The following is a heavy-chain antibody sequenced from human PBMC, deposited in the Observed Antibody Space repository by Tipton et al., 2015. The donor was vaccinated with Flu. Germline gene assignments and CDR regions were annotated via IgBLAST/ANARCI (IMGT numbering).Heavy chain of an antibody. CDR2: MYVSGST. V-gene: IGHV4-4*07. J-gene: IGHJ4*02. CDR1: GGSMSSFY. CDR3: ARGSGSGTDVTFYY. D-gene: IGHD3-10*01. Sequence: LRLSCTVSGGSMSSFYWTWIRQPAGKGLEWIGRMYVSGSTKYNPSLKSRVTMSVDTSKNQFSLKLSSVTAADTAVYYCARGSGSGTDVTFYYWGQGTLVTVSS.